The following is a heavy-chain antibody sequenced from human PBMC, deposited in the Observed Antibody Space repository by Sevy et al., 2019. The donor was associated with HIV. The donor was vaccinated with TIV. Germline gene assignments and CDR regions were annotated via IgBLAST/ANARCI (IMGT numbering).Heavy chain of an antibody. J-gene: IGHJ6*02. CDR1: GYSFTVYY. Sequence: ASVKVSCKASGYSFTVYYMHWVRQAPGQGLEWMGWINPNSGDTHYAQRFQGRVTMTTDTSISTAYMELSRLRSDDTAIYFCARSITIFGVAQVGIWGQGTTVTVSS. V-gene: IGHV1-2*02. D-gene: IGHD3-3*01. CDR3: ARSITIFGVAQVGI. CDR2: INPNSGDT.